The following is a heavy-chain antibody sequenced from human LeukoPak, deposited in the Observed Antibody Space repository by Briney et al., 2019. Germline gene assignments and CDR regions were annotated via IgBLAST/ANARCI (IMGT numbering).Heavy chain of an antibody. J-gene: IGHJ4*02. CDR1: GYTFTDDY. D-gene: IGHD6-13*01. Sequence: ASVKVSCKPSGYTFTDDYLHWVRQAPGQGLEWMGWIHFKSGATNFPQKFQGRVTMTRDTSISTAYMELSRLRSDDTAVYYCARLSSSWYEPADYWGQGTLVTVSS. CDR3: ARLSSSWYEPADY. CDR2: IHFKSGAT. V-gene: IGHV1-2*02.